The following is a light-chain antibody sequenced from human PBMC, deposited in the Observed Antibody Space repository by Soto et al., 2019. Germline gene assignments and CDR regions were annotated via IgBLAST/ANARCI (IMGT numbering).Light chain of an antibody. V-gene: IGKV3-15*01. Sequence: EIVMTQSPATLSVSPGERATLSCRASQSVSSNLAWYQQKPGQAPRLLIYGASTRATGIPARFSGSGSGTEFTLTISSLQSEDFAVYYCQQLNAYPLTFGQGTRLEIK. CDR1: QSVSSN. CDR2: GAS. CDR3: QQLNAYPLT. J-gene: IGKJ5*01.